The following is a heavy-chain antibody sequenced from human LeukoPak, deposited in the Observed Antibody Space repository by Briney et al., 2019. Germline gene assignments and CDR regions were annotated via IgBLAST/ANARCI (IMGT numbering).Heavy chain of an antibody. D-gene: IGHD5-12*01. J-gene: IGHJ4*02. CDR2: IYSSGSA. CDR1: GGSISTYY. CDR3: ARMGGYSGYATH. V-gene: IGHV4-59*08. Sequence: SETLSLTCTVSGGSISTYYWSWIRQPPGKGLEWVGYIYSSGSANYNPSLKSRVTISVDTSKNQFSLKLSSVTAADTAVYYCARMGGYSGYATHWGQGTLVTVSS.